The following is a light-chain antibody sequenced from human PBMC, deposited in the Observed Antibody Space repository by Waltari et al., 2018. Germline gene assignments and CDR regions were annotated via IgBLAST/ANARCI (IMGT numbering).Light chain of an antibody. CDR1: GSDVGGFDY. CDR3: SSYTSSGVV. Sequence: SALTQPAPVSGSPGQAIHISCTGTGSDVGGFDYVSWYQQFPGQAPRLIIYDVYNRPSGVSNRFSGSKSDNTASLTISGLQAEDESVYYCSSYTSSGVVFGGGTKLTVL. V-gene: IGLV2-14*01. CDR2: DVY. J-gene: IGLJ2*01.